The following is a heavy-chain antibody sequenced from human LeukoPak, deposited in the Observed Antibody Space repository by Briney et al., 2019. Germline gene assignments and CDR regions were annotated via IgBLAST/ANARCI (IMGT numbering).Heavy chain of an antibody. CDR3: ARGSWTQSSPAIYYFDY. D-gene: IGHD5-18*01. Sequence: PSETLSLTCTVSGGSISSGDYYWSWIRQPPGKGLEWIGYIYYSGSIKYNPSLKSRVTMSVDTSKNQFSLKLSSVTAADTAVYYCARGSWTQSSPAIYYFDYWGQGTLVTVSS. J-gene: IGHJ4*02. CDR1: GGSISSGDYY. V-gene: IGHV4-61*08. CDR2: IYYSGSI.